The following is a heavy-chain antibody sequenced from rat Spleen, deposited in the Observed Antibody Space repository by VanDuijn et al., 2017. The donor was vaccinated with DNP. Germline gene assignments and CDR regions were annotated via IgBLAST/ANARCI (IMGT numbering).Heavy chain of an antibody. CDR2: ISYAGGST. CDR3: VRHQTSPYFDY. V-gene: IGHV5-22*01. J-gene: IGHJ2*01. CDR1: GFTFSDYY. Sequence: EVQLVESGGGLVQPGRSMKLSCAASGFTFSDYYMAWVRQAPTKGLELVAYISYAGGSTYHGDSVKGRFTISRDNAESTLYLQMNSLRSEDTATYYCVRHQTSPYFDYWGQGVMVTVSS.